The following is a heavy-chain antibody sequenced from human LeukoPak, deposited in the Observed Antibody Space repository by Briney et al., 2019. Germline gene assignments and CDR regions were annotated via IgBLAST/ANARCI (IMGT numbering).Heavy chain of an antibody. Sequence: SGPALVKPTQTLTLTCTFSGFSLSTSGMCVSWIRQPPGKALEWLALFDWDDDKYYSTSLKTRLTISKDTSKNQVVLTMTNMDPVDTATYYCARMQRAAYSGSGRRYYYYGMDVWGQGTTVTVSS. D-gene: IGHD6-25*01. CDR1: GFSLSTSGMC. CDR2: FDWDDDK. J-gene: IGHJ6*02. V-gene: IGHV2-70*01. CDR3: ARMQRAAYSGSGRRYYYYGMDV.